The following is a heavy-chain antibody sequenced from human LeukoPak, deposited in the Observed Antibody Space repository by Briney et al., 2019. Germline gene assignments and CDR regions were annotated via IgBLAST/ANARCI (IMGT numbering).Heavy chain of an antibody. J-gene: IGHJ3*01. D-gene: IGHD4-17*01. CDR1: GFTFDHYG. V-gene: IGHV3-20*04. Sequence: GGSLRLSCAASGFTFDHYGMSWVRQAPGKGLEWVSGIIWDGSSAGYAESVKGRFTISRDNAKKSLYLQMNSLRVEDTALYYCARDLPDYGDYSGYAFDFGGRGTVVTVSS. CDR3: ARDLPDYGDYSGYAFDF. CDR2: IIWDGSSA.